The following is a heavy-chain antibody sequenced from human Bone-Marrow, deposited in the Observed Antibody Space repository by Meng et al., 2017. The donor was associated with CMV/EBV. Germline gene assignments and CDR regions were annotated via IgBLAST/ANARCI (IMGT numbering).Heavy chain of an antibody. J-gene: IGHJ4*02. CDR1: GGSISGGDYF. CDR3: TRANAATRQLRGIDF. D-gene: IGHD1-1*01. V-gene: IGHV4-30-4*08. CDR2: IYSGGSD. Sequence: LRLSCTVSGGSISGGDYFWSWIRQPPGKGLEWIGYIYSGGSDYYNPALKSRVTISLDPSKNQVSLKLTSVTAADTAVYFCTRANAATRQLRGIDFWGQGTLVTVSS.